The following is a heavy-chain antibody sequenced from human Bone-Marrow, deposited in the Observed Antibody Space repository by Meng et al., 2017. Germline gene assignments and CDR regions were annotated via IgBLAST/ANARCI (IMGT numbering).Heavy chain of an antibody. Sequence: LSLTCTVSGYSISSGYYWGWIRQPPGKGLEWVAVISYDGSNKYYADSVKCRFTISRDNSKNTLYLQMNSLRAEDTAVYYCARDQESGEVTMVRGVTFDYWGQGTLVTVSS. D-gene: IGHD3-10*01. V-gene: IGHV3-30*03. J-gene: IGHJ4*02. CDR1: GYSISSGY. CDR3: ARDQESGEVTMVRGVTFDY. CDR2: ISYDGSNK.